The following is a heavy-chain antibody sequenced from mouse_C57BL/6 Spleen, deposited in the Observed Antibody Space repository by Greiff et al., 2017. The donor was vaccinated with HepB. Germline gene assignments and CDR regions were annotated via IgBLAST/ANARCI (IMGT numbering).Heavy chain of an antibody. CDR2: IYPGDGDT. Sequence: QVQLKESGPELVRPGASVKISCKASGYAFRSSGMNWVKQRPGKGLEWIGRIYPGDGDTNYNGKFKGKATLTADKSSSTAYMQLSSLTSEDSAVYFCARSGLGGYFDYWGQGTTLTVSS. CDR3: ARSGLGGYFDY. J-gene: IGHJ2*01. V-gene: IGHV1-82*01. D-gene: IGHD3-3*01. CDR1: GYAFRSSG.